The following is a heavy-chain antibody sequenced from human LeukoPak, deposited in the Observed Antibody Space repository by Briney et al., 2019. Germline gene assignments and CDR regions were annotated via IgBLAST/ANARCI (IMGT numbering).Heavy chain of an antibody. D-gene: IGHD6-19*01. CDR2: ISAYNGNT. CDR3: ARDAGIAMAGTIKDY. V-gene: IGHV1-18*01. J-gene: IGHJ4*02. Sequence: ASVKVSCKASGYTFTSYGISWVRQAPGQGLEWMGWISAYNGNTNYAQKLQGRVTMTTDTSTSTAYMELRSLRSDDTAVYYCARDAGIAMAGTIKDYWGQGTLVTVSS. CDR1: GYTFTSYG.